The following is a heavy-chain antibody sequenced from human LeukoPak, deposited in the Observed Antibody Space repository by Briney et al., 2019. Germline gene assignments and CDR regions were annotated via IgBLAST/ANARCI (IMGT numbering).Heavy chain of an antibody. V-gene: IGHV4-4*07. CDR3: AREYDFWSGYYTD. J-gene: IGHJ4*02. Sequence: SETLSLTCTVSGGSISSYYWSWVRQPAGKGLEWIGRIYTSGSTNYNPSLRSRVTMSVDTSKNQFSLKLSSVTAADTAVYYCAREYDFWSGYYTDWGQGTLVTVSS. D-gene: IGHD3-3*01. CDR2: IYTSGST. CDR1: GGSISSYY.